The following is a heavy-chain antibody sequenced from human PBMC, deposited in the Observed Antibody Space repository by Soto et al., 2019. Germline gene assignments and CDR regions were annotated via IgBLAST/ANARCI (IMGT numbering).Heavy chain of an antibody. D-gene: IGHD6-19*01. CDR2: ISGSGGST. CDR1: GFTFSSYA. J-gene: IGHJ4*02. V-gene: IGHV3-23*01. CDR3: AKVEYSSGWYFDY. Sequence: GGSLRLSCAAPGFTFSSYAVSWVRQAPGKGLEWVSAISGSGGSTYYADSVKGRFTISRDNSKNTLYLQMNSLRAEDTAVYYCAKVEYSSGWYFDYWGQGTLVTVSS.